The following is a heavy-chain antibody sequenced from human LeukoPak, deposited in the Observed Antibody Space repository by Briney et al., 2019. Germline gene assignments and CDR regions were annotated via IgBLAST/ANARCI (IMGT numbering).Heavy chain of an antibody. Sequence: SETLSLTCAVYGASFSDFYWSWIRQPPGKGLEWIGYIYNNGRTYYNPSLKSRVTISVDTSKNQFSLKLSSVTAADTAVYYCARGGYYYDSSGSPGNDALDIWGQGTKVTVSS. D-gene: IGHD3-22*01. J-gene: IGHJ3*02. CDR1: GASFSDFY. CDR2: IYNNGRT. V-gene: IGHV4-59*01. CDR3: ARGGYYYDSSGSPGNDALDI.